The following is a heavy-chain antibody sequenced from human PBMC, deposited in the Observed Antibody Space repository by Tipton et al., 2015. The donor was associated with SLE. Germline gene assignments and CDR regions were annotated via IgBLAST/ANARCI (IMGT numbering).Heavy chain of an antibody. CDR3: ARVLGSYYAFDY. D-gene: IGHD1-26*01. CDR2: ISYDGSNK. J-gene: IGHJ4*02. V-gene: IGHV3-30*04. CDR1: GFTFSTYD. Sequence: RSLRLSCAASGFTFSTYDVHWVRQAPGKGLEWVAVISYDGSNKYYADSVKGRFTISRDNSKNTLYLQMNSLRAEDTAVYYCARVLGSYYAFDYWGQGTLVTVSS.